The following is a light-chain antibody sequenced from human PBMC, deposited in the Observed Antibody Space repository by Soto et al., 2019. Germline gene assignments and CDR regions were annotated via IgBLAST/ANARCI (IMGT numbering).Light chain of an antibody. CDR2: GAS. Sequence: EIVLTQSPGTLSLSPGEGATLSCRASQSVSSSYLAWYQQKPGQAPRLLIYGASSRATGIPDRFSGGGSGTDFTLTISRLEPEDFAVYYCQQYDNSPWTFGQWTKVEIK. CDR1: QSVSSSY. V-gene: IGKV3-20*01. CDR3: QQYDNSPWT. J-gene: IGKJ1*01.